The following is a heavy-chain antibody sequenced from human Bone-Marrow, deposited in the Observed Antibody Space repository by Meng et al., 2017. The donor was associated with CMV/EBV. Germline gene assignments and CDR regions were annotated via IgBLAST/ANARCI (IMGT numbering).Heavy chain of an antibody. J-gene: IGHJ6*02. CDR3: ARGSPDYDFWSGWGERVSYYGMDV. V-gene: IGHV3-20*04. Sequence: GGSLRLSCAASGFTFDDYGMSWVRQAPGKGLEWVSGINWNGGSTGYADSVKGRFTISRDNAKNSLYLQMNSLRAEDTALYYCARGSPDYDFWSGWGERVSYYGMDVWGQGNTVNGAS. CDR2: INWNGGST. D-gene: IGHD3-3*01. CDR1: GFTFDDYG.